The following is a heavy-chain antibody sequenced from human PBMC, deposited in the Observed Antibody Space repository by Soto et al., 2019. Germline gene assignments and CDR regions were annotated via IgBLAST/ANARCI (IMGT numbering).Heavy chain of an antibody. CDR1: GSTFSSYA. Sequence: SVNVSCTASGSTFSSYAISGVRQAPGQGLEWMGGIIPIFGTANYAQKFQGRVTITADESTSTAYMELSSLRSEDTAVYYCAREDGSADTAMAHYYYYGMDVWGQGTTVTVSS. J-gene: IGHJ6*02. V-gene: IGHV1-69*13. CDR3: AREDGSADTAMAHYYYYGMDV. CDR2: IIPIFGTA. D-gene: IGHD5-18*01.